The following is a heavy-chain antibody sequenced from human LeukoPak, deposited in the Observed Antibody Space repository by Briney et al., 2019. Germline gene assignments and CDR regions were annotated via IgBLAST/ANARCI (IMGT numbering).Heavy chain of an antibody. Sequence: GGSLRLSCAASGFTFSSYWMSWVRQAPGKGLEWVSGISGSGGRTYYADSVKGRFTISRDNSKNTMYMQMNSLRAEDTALYYCAKERVYSGNVIDYWGQGTLVTVSS. D-gene: IGHD5-12*01. J-gene: IGHJ4*02. V-gene: IGHV3-23*01. CDR1: GFTFSSYW. CDR3: AKERVYSGNVIDY. CDR2: ISGSGGRT.